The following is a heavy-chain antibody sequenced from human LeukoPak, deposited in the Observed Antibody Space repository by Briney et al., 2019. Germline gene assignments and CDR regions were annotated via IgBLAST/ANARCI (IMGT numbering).Heavy chain of an antibody. CDR3: ARVPILYYYDSSGHPGFDP. J-gene: IGHJ5*02. CDR2: IYHSGST. CDR1: GYSISSGYY. Sequence: SETLSLTCTVSGYSISSGYYWGWIRQPPGKGLEWIGRIYHSGSTYYNPSLKSRVTISVDTSKNQFSLKLSSVTAADTAVYYCARVPILYYYDSSGHPGFDPWGQGTLVTVSS. V-gene: IGHV4-38-2*02. D-gene: IGHD3-22*01.